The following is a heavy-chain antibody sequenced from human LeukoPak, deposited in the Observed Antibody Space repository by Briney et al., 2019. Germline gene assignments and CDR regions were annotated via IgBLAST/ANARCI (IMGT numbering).Heavy chain of an antibody. V-gene: IGHV3-48*03. Sequence: VGSLRHSSAPSGFTLSSYEMNWVPHAPGKGLEWVSYIRSSVSTIYYTYSVKGRFTISRDNAKNSLYLQMNSLRAEYTSVYYCARDIPAVAFDIWGQGTMVTVSS. J-gene: IGHJ3*02. CDR2: IRSSVSTI. CDR3: ARDIPAVAFDI. CDR1: GFTLSSYE.